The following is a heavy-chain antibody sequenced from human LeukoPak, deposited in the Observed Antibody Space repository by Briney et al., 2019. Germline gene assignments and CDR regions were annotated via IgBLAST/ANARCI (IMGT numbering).Heavy chain of an antibody. V-gene: IGHV3-21*01. J-gene: IGHJ4*01. Sequence: GGSLRLSCAASGFTSRSDTMNCVRHAPGKGLKWVSSIAGSSGYISYADSVKGRFTISRDNAKKSLYLQMTSLTAEDTAVYYCARDRGAYCGGDCYLGFDYWGRGTLVTVSS. CDR1: GFTSRSDT. D-gene: IGHD2-21*02. CDR2: IAGSSGYI. CDR3: ARDRGAYCGGDCYLGFDY.